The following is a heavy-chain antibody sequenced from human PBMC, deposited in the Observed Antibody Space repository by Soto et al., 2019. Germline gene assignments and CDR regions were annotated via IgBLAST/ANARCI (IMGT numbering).Heavy chain of an antibody. D-gene: IGHD3-16*02. Sequence: PSETLSLTCTVSGGYINYYYWSWIRKPPGKGLEWIGYISYSGSSYYNPSLKGRVKISSDTSKNQFSLSVSSVTAADTAVYYCARAPETPPIVRVVVPYFFDSWGQGTLVTVSS. CDR3: ARAPETPPIVRVVVPYFFDS. CDR1: GGYINYYY. J-gene: IGHJ4*02. CDR2: ISYSGSS. V-gene: IGHV4-59*12.